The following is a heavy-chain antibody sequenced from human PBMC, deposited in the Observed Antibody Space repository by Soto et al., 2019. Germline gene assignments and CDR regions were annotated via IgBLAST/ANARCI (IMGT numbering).Heavy chain of an antibody. CDR2: MYYSGST. J-gene: IGHJ5*02. D-gene: IGHD3-3*01. Sequence: PSETLSLTCTVSGGSISSYYWSWIRQPPGKGLEWIGYMYYSGSTNYNPSLKSRVTISVDTSRKQFSLKLSSVTAADTAVYYCARGGRYDFWSGYSGNWFDPWGQGTLVTVS. V-gene: IGHV4-59*01. CDR3: ARGGRYDFWSGYSGNWFDP. CDR1: GGSISSYY.